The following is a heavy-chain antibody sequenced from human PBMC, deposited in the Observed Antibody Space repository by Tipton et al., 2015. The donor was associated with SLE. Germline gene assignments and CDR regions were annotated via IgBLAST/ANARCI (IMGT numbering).Heavy chain of an antibody. D-gene: IGHD6-19*01. J-gene: IGHJ3*02. CDR2: IRYDGSNK. CDR1: GFTFSSYG. Sequence: SLRLSCAASGFTFSSYGMHWVRQAPGKGLERVAFIRYDGSNKYYADSVKGRFTISRDNAKNTLYLQMNSLRAEDTAVYYCARVLAVAADDAFDIWGQGTMVTVSS. V-gene: IGHV3-30*02. CDR3: ARVLAVAADDAFDI.